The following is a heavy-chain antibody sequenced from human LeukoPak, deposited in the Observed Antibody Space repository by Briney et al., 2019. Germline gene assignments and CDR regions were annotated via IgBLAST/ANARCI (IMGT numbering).Heavy chain of an antibody. D-gene: IGHD6-13*01. J-gene: IGHJ4*02. CDR1: GYTFTVYY. CDR3: ARDRVAAAGSLRYYFDY. CDR2: INPNSGGT. V-gene: IGHV1-2*02. Sequence: ASVTVSCKASGYTFTVYYMHWVRQAPGQGLEWMGWINPNSGGTNYAQKFQGRVTMTRDTSISTAYMELSRLRSDDTAVYYCARDRVAAAGSLRYYFDYWGQGTLVTVSS.